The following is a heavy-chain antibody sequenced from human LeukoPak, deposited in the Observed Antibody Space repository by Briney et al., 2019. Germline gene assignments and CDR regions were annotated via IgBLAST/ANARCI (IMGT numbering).Heavy chain of an antibody. CDR2: INHSGST. Sequence: GSLRLSCEGSGFTFSNAWMTWVRQPPGKGLEWIGEINHSGSTNYNPSLRSRVTISVDTSKNQFSLKLSSVTAADTAVYYCARGGITMIVVAAFDYWGQGTLVTVSS. V-gene: IGHV4-34*01. CDR1: GFTFSNAW. D-gene: IGHD3-22*01. CDR3: ARGGITMIVVAAFDY. J-gene: IGHJ4*02.